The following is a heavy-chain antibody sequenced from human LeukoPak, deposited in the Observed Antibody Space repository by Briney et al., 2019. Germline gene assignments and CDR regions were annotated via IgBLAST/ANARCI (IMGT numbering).Heavy chain of an antibody. Sequence: GGSLRLSCAASGFFFDEFGMTWVRQGPGKGLEWVSGINWNGANTGYADSVKGRFTISRDNAKNILCLQMSSLRAEDTALYHCARVQFDTSGFHNGFDIWGPGTMVTVSS. CDR3: ARVQFDTSGFHNGFDI. CDR2: INWNGANT. D-gene: IGHD3-22*01. V-gene: IGHV3-20*01. J-gene: IGHJ3*02. CDR1: GFFFDEFG.